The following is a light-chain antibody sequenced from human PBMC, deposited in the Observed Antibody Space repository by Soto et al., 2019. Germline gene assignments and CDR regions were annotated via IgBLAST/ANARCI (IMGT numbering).Light chain of an antibody. CDR1: QSVSSSF. CDR2: GAS. CDR3: HQYDSSPWT. J-gene: IGKJ1*01. Sequence: EIVLTQSPGTLSLSPGERATLSCRASQSVSSSFLAWYQQKPGQAPKVLIYGASSRATGIPDRFSGSGSGTDFTLTISRREPEDFAVYCCHQYDSSPWTFGQGTRVEIK. V-gene: IGKV3-20*01.